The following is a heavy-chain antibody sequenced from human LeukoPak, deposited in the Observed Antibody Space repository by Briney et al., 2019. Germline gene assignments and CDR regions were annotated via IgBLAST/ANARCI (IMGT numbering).Heavy chain of an antibody. CDR1: GGSISSSSYY. CDR3: ARAPMGRIDY. V-gene: IGHV4-39*07. Sequence: PSETLSLTCTVSGGSISSSSYYWGWIRQPPGKGLEWIGSIYYSGSTYYNPSLKSRVTISVDRSKNQFSLKLSSVTAADTAVYYCARAPMGRIDYWGQGTLVTVSS. CDR2: IYYSGST. J-gene: IGHJ4*02. D-gene: IGHD3-10*01.